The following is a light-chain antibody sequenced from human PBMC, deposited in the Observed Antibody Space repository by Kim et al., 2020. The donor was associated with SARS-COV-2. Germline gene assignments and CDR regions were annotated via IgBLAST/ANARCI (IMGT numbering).Light chain of an antibody. V-gene: IGLV3-21*04. CDR2: YDI. Sequence: APGQTATITCAGDNFGSKTVNWYQQKPGQAPVLLIYYDIDRLSGIPERFSGSNSGNTATLTISRVEAEDEADYYCQVWDSSSDPLVFGTGTKVTVL. CDR3: QVWDSSSDPLV. CDR1: NFGSKT. J-gene: IGLJ1*01.